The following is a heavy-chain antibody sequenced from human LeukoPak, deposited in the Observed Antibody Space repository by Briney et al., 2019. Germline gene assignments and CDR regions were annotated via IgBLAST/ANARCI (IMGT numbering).Heavy chain of an antibody. CDR2: MNSDSGNT. CDR3: ARGRRSGSYSGYYYYGMDV. V-gene: IGHV1-8*01. D-gene: IGHD1-26*01. Sequence: ASVKVSCKASGYTFTSYDINWVRQATGQGLEWMGWMNSDSGNTGYAQKFQGRVTMTRNTSISTAYMELSSLRSEDTAVYYCARGRRSGSYSGYYYYGMDVWGQGTTVTVSS. CDR1: GYTFTSYD. J-gene: IGHJ6*02.